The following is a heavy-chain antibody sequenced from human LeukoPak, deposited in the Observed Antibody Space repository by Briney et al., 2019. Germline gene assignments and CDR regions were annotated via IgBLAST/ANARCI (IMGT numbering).Heavy chain of an antibody. V-gene: IGHV3-48*03. CDR1: GFIFSAYE. CDR3: ARVYSSGWSY. CDR2: ISSSGSTI. J-gene: IGHJ4*02. D-gene: IGHD6-19*01. Sequence: GVSLRLSCAASGFIFSAYEMNWLRQAPGKGLEWVSYISSSGSTIYYADSVKGRFTIYRDKAKKSLYLQMDSLRAEDTAVYYCARVYSSGWSYWGQGTLVTVSS.